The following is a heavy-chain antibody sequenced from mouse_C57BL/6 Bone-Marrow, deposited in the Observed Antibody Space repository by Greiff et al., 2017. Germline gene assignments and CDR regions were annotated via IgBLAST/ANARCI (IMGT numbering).Heavy chain of an antibody. V-gene: IGHV14-4*01. CDR3: ATYYGGP. D-gene: IGHD1-1*02. Sequence: DVKLQESGAELVRPGASVKLSCTASGFNIKDDYMHWVKQRPEQGLEWIGWIDPENGDTEYASKFQGKATITADTSSITAYLQLSSLTSEDTAVYYCATYYGGPGGRGPLVTVTA. CDR2: IDPENGDT. CDR1: GFNIKDDY. J-gene: IGHJ3*01.